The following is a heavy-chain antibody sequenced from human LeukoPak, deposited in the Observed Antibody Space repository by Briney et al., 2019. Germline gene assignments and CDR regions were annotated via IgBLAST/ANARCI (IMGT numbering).Heavy chain of an antibody. Sequence: SETLSLTCTVSGGSISSGSYYWGWIRQPPGKGLEWIGSIYYSGSTYYKPSLKSRVTISLDTSKNQFSLKLSSVTAADTAVYYCARRTTYIGWRPSESPSCFDYWGQGTLVTVSS. D-gene: IGHD2-21*02. CDR1: GGSISSGSYY. V-gene: IGHV4-39*07. J-gene: IGHJ4*02. CDR3: ARRTTYIGWRPSESPSCFDY. CDR2: IYYSGST.